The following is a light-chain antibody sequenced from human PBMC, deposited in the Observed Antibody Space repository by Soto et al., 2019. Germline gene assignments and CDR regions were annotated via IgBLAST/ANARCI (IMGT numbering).Light chain of an antibody. J-gene: IGKJ1*01. CDR1: QSISDS. CDR2: EAS. V-gene: IGKV1-5*03. CDR3: QQYNGYWT. Sequence: DLQMTLSPSTLSASVGDRVTITCRASQSISDSLAWYQQKPGKAPKLLIYEASSLKSGVPSRFSGSRSGTEYTLTISSLQPDDFATYYCQQYNGYWTFGQGTKVEIK.